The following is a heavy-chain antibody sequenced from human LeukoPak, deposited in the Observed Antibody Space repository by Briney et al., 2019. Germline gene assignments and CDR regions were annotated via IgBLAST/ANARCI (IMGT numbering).Heavy chain of an antibody. V-gene: IGHV4-34*01. CDR3: ARVPSWYGTSSSTFDY. CDR2: INHSGST. D-gene: IGHD6-13*01. J-gene: IGHJ4*02. CDR1: GGSFSGYY. Sequence: PSETLSLTCAVYGGSFSGYYWSWIRQPPGKGLEWIGEINHSGSTNYNPSLKGRVTISVDTSKNQFSLKLSSVTAADTAVYYCARVPSWYGTSSSTFDYWGQGTLVTVSS.